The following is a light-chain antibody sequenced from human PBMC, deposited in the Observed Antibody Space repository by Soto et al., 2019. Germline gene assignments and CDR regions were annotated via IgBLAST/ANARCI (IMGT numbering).Light chain of an antibody. CDR3: QQYGSSPWT. CDR2: GAS. J-gene: IGKJ1*01. Sequence: EIVLTQSPGTLSLSPGERATLSCRAGQSASSRYLAWYQQKPGQAPRLLIYGASSRATGIPDRFSGSGSGTDFTLTISSLEPEDCAAYYCQQYGSSPWTFGQGTKVEIK. V-gene: IGKV3-20*01. CDR1: QSASSRY.